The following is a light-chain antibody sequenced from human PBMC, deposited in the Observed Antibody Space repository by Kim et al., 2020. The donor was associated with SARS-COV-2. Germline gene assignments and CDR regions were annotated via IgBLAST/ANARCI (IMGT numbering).Light chain of an antibody. V-gene: IGLV3-21*04. Sequence: SYELTQPPSVSVAPGKTARITCGGNNIGSKSVHWYQQKPGQAPVLVIYYDSDRPSGIPERFSGSNSGNTATLTISRVEAGDEADYYCQVWDSSSDQVFDG. CDR3: QVWDSSSDQV. CDR2: YDS. CDR1: NIGSKS. J-gene: IGLJ3*02.